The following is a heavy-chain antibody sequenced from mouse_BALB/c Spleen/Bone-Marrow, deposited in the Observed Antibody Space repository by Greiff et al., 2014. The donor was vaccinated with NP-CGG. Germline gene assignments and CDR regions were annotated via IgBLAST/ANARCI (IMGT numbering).Heavy chain of an antibody. CDR2: ISDGGTYT. CDR1: GFTFSDYY. Sequence: VQLKESGGGLVKPGGSLKLSCAASGFTFSDYYMYWVRQTREKRLEWVATISDGGTYTFYPDSVKGRFTISRDNAKNNLYLQMSSLQSKDTAMYYCTRSGKRYGAMDYWGQGTSVTVSS. V-gene: IGHV5-4*02. D-gene: IGHD2-10*02. J-gene: IGHJ4*01. CDR3: TRSGKRYGAMDY.